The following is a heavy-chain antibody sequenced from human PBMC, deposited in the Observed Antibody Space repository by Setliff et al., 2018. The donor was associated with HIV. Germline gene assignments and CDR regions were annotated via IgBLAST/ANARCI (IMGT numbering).Heavy chain of an antibody. J-gene: IGHJ3*02. CDR3: ARGPDIVVVPAADKDAFDI. V-gene: IGHV4-39*01. D-gene: IGHD2-2*01. CDR2: IYYSGST. CDR1: GGSISSSSYY. Sequence: NPSETLSLTCTVSGGSISSSSYYWGWIRQPPGKGLEWIGSIYYSGSTYYNPSLKSRVTISVDTSKNQFSLKLSSVTAADTAVYYCARGPDIVVVPAADKDAFDIWGQGTMVTVSS.